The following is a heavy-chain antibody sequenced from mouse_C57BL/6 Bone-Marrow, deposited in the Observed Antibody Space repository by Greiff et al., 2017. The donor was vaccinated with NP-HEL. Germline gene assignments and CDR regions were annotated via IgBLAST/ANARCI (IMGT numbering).Heavy chain of an antibody. Sequence: VKLQQSGPELVKPGASVKISCKASGYAFSSSWMNWVKQRPGKGLEWIGRIYPGDGDTNYNGKFKGKATLTADKSSSTAYMQLSSLTSEDSAVYFWARPLGYYGSSWDYFDYWGQGTTLTVSS. CDR3: ARPLGYYGSSWDYFDY. D-gene: IGHD1-1*01. J-gene: IGHJ2*01. V-gene: IGHV1-82*01. CDR1: GYAFSSSW. CDR2: IYPGDGDT.